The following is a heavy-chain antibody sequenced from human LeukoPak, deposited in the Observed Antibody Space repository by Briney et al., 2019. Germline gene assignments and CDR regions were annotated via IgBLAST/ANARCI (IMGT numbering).Heavy chain of an antibody. CDR3: AREAVVVVAAIHEYYFDY. CDR2: TLYSGST. V-gene: IGHV4-30-4*01. Sequence: SQTLSLTCTVSGGSISSGDYYWSWIRQPPRKGREGIGETLYSGSTYYNPSLKSRVTISVDTSKNQFSLKLSSVTAADTAVYYCAREAVVVVAAIHEYYFDYWGQGTLVIVSS. D-gene: IGHD2-15*01. CDR1: GGSISSGDYY. J-gene: IGHJ4*02.